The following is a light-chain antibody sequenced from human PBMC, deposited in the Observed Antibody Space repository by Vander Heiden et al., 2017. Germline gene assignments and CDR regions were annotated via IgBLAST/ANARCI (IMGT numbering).Light chain of an antibody. Sequence: SCRASQSVSSSYLAWYQQKPGQAPRLLIYGASSRANGIPDRFSGSGCGTDFTLTSSRLEPEDFAVYYCQQDGSSITFGGGTKVEIK. CDR1: QSVSSSY. CDR3: QQDGSSIT. V-gene: IGKV3-20*01. J-gene: IGKJ4*01. CDR2: GAS.